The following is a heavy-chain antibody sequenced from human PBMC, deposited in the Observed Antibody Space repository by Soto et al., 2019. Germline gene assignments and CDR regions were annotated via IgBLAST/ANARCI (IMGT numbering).Heavy chain of an antibody. D-gene: IGHD1-1*01. Sequence: SETLSLTCVISTYSLSPYYWGWIRQSPGKGLEWVGSIWHSGNSHYNPSLKSRITLSIDTSKKLLSLNLTYVSAAETAVYYCARQDDGGMDVWGQGTTVTVS. CDR2: IWHSGNS. CDR1: TYSLSPYY. V-gene: IGHV4-38-2*01. CDR3: ARQDDGGMDV. J-gene: IGHJ6*02.